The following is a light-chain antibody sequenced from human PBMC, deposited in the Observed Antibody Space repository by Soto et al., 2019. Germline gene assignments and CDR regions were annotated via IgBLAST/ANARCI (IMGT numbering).Light chain of an antibody. V-gene: IGKV3-15*01. CDR3: QQYIDWPPYT. CDR2: GAS. CDR1: QTVSRS. Sequence: EVVLTQSPATLSVSPGERATLSCRASQTVSRSLAWYQQKPGQAPRLLIYGASTMATGIPGRFSGSGSGTDFTLTISSLQSEDFAVYYCQQYIDWPPYTFGQGTKVEIK. J-gene: IGKJ2*01.